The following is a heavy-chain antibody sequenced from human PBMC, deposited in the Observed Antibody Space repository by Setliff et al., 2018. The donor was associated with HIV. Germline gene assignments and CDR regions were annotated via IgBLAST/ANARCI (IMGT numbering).Heavy chain of an antibody. Sequence: PSETLSLTCTVSGDSISNYYWNWIRQPPGKGLEWIAYIYISGTTNYNPSLKSRVTISLDTSRNQFSLKLGSVTAADTAMYYCAREHCSGGSCNGFDIWGLGTMVTVSS. CDR3: AREHCSGGSCNGFDI. D-gene: IGHD2-15*01. CDR2: IYISGTT. V-gene: IGHV4-4*09. CDR1: GDSISNYY. J-gene: IGHJ3*02.